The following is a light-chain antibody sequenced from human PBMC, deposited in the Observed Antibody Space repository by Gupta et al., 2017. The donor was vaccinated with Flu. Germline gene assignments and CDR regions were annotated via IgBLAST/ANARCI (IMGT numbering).Light chain of an antibody. Sequence: DIQITQSPSTLSASVGDRVTITYRASQSISSWLAWYQQKPGKAPKLLIYKASSAESGVPSRFSGSGSGTEFTLTISSLQPDDFATYYCQQYNSYSPTFGQGTKLEIK. CDR3: QQYNSYSPT. J-gene: IGKJ2*01. CDR2: KAS. V-gene: IGKV1-5*03. CDR1: QSISSW.